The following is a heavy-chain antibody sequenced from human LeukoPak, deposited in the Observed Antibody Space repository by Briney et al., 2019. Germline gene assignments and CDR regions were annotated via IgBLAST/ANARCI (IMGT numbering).Heavy chain of an antibody. CDR1: GFTFSSYS. Sequence: KSGGSLRLSCAASGFTFSSYSMNWVRQAPGKGLEWVSSISSSSSYIYYADSVKGRFTISRDNAKNSLYLQMNSLRAEDTAVYYCARDPTGYSSGGNYWGQGTLVTVSS. CDR2: ISSSSSYI. V-gene: IGHV3-21*01. J-gene: IGHJ4*02. CDR3: ARDPTGYSSGGNY. D-gene: IGHD6-19*01.